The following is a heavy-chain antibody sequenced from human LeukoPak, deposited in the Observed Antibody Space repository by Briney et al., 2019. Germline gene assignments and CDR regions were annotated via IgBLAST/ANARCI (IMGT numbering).Heavy chain of an antibody. CDR1: GFTFSSYG. CDR2: ISGSGGNT. Sequence: QSGGTLRLSCAASGFTFSSYGMSWVRQAPGKGLEWVSFISGSGGNTYYTDSVKGRFTISRDNSKNTLYLQMNSLRAEDTAVYYCAKEHSRDGYIIWGQGTMVTVSS. J-gene: IGHJ3*02. V-gene: IGHV3-23*01. D-gene: IGHD5-24*01. CDR3: AKEHSRDGYII.